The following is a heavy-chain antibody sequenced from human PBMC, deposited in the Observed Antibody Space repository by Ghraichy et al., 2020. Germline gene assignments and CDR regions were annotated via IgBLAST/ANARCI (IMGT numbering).Heavy chain of an antibody. CDR2: IKKDGSEK. V-gene: IGHV3-7*01. Sequence: GALRLSRAASGFTFSGYWMSWVRQAPGKGLEWVANIKKDGSEKYYVDSVKGRFTISGDNAKNSLYLQMNSLRAEDTAVYYCARDLGSGWYFDYWGQGTLVTVSS. J-gene: IGHJ4*02. CDR3: ARDLGSGWYFDY. D-gene: IGHD6-19*01. CDR1: GFTFSGYW.